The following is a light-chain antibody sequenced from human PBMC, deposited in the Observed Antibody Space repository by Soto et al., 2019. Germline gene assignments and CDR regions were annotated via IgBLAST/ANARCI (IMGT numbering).Light chain of an antibody. CDR3: QQRSNWPRIT. Sequence: EVMLTQSPATLSLSPGERATLSCRASQGVSGYLGWYQQKPGQAPRLLIYGASNRATGIPARFSGSGSGTDFTLTISSLEPEDFAVYYCQQRSNWPRITFGQGTRLEIK. V-gene: IGKV3-11*01. J-gene: IGKJ5*01. CDR1: QGVSGY. CDR2: GAS.